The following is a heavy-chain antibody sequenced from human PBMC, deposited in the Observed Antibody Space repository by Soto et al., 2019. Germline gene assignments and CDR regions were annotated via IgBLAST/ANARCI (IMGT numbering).Heavy chain of an antibody. J-gene: IGHJ4*02. CDR3: AREHSSGYYGFDY. Sequence: QVQLQESGPGLVKPSQTLSLTCTVSGGSISSGGYYWSWIRQHPGKGLEWIGYIYYSGSTYYNPSLKSRVTISVDTSKNPFSLKPSSVTAAAPAVYYCAREHSSGYYGFDYWGQGTLVTVSS. CDR1: GGSISSGGYY. D-gene: IGHD3-22*01. CDR2: IYYSGST. V-gene: IGHV4-31*03.